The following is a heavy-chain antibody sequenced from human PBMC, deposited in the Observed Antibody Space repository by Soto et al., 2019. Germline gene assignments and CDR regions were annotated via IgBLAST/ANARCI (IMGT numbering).Heavy chain of an antibody. CDR3: ARLGPTTVPTSYFTGNYNGMDV. CDR1: GGSISSGDYY. D-gene: IGHD4-17*01. V-gene: IGHV4-30-4*01. Sequence: LSLTFTVSGGSISSGDYYWSWIRQPPGKGLEWIGYIYYSGSTYYNPSLRSRLTISVDTSKNQFSLKLSSVTAADTAVYCCARLGPTTVPTSYFTGNYNGMDVWGQGTTVTVSS. CDR2: IYYSGST. J-gene: IGHJ6*02.